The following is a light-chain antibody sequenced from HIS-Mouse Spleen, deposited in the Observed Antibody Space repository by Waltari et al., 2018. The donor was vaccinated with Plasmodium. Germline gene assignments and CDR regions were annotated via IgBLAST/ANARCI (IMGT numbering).Light chain of an antibody. CDR2: AAS. CDR3: QQSYSTWT. Sequence: DIQMTQSPSSLSASVGDRVTITCRASQSISNYLNWYQQKPGKAPKFLIYAASTLQSGVPSRFSGSGSGTDFTLTISSLQPEDFATYYCQQSYSTWTFGKGKKVEIK. V-gene: IGKV1-39*01. CDR1: QSISNY. J-gene: IGKJ1*01.